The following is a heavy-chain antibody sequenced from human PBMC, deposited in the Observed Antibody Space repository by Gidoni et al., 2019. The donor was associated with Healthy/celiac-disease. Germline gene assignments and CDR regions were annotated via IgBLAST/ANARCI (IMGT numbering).Heavy chain of an antibody. D-gene: IGHD6-19*01. CDR2: INHSGST. J-gene: IGHJ6*02. CDR1: GGSFSGYY. V-gene: IGHV4-34*01. CDR3: ASSIPGPLAVAGTPLNYYYGMDV. Sequence: QVQLQQWGAGLLKPSETLSLTCAVYGGSFSGYYWSWIRQPPGKGLEWIGEINHSGSTNYNPSLKSRVTISVDTSKTQFSLKLSSVTAADTAVYYCASSIPGPLAVAGTPLNYYYGMDVWGQGTTVTVSS.